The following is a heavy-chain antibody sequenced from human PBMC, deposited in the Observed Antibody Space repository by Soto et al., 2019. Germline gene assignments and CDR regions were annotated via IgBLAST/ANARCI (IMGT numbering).Heavy chain of an antibody. CDR3: MRDHGYGYGMDV. D-gene: IGHD5-12*01. V-gene: IGHV3-48*01. CDR2: ITKSSRTI. Sequence: EVQLVESGGGLVQPGVSLRLSCAASGFTFSTYSMNWVRQAPGKGLEWISYITKSSRTIYYADSVKGRFTISRYNAKNSLYLQMNSLRTEDTAVYYCMRDHGYGYGMDVWGQGTTVTVSS. CDR1: GFTFSTYS. J-gene: IGHJ6*02.